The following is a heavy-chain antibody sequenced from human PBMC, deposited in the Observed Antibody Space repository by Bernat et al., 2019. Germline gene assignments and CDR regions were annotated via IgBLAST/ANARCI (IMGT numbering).Heavy chain of an antibody. CDR2: INHSGST. D-gene: IGHD1-26*01. CDR1: GGSFSGYY. CDR3: ARSRGEIVGATTKAFDI. J-gene: IGHJ3*02. V-gene: IGHV4-34*01. Sequence: QVQLQQWGAGLLKPSETLSLTCAVYGGSFSGYYWSWIRQPPGKGLEWIGEINHSGSTNYNPSLNSRVTISVDTSKNQFSLKLSSVTAADTAVYYCARSRGEIVGATTKAFDIWGQGTMVTVSS.